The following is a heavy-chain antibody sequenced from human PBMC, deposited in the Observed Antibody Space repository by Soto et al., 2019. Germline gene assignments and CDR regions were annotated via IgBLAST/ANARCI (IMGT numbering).Heavy chain of an antibody. CDR1: GFTFSSYA. CDR3: AKDTTDAPGYYYYYMDV. D-gene: IGHD1-1*01. J-gene: IGHJ6*03. Sequence: PGGSMRLSCAASGFTFSSYAMSWVRQAPGKGLEWVSAISGSGGSTYYADSVKGRFTISRDNSKNTLYLQMNSLRAEDTAVYYCAKDTTDAPGYYYYYMDVWGKGTTVTVSS. CDR2: ISGSGGST. V-gene: IGHV3-23*01.